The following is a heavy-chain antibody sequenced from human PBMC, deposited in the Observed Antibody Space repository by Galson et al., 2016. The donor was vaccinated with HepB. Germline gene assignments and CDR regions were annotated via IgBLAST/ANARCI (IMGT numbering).Heavy chain of an antibody. CDR2: IFWDDDK. CDR1: GFSLTTSGVG. Sequence: PALVKPTQTLTLTCTFSGFSLTTSGVGVGWIRQPPGKTLEWLTLIFWDDDKRYNPSLKSRLTIAKDSSENQVVPRMTNVDPVDTATYYCAHFYSGLDVWGQGTTVTVSS. CDR3: AHFYSGLDV. V-gene: IGHV2-5*02. J-gene: IGHJ6*02.